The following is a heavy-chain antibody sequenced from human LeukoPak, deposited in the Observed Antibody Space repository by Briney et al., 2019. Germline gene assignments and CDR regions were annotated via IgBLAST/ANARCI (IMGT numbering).Heavy chain of an antibody. CDR1: GYTFTSYG. CDR3: ARVLGVAVAGDFDY. Sequence: ASVKVSCKASGYTFTSYGISWVRQAPGQGLEWMGWISAYNGNTNYAQKLQGRVTMTTDTSTSTAYMELRSLRSDDTAVYYCARVLGVAVAGDFDYWGQGTLVTVSS. CDR2: ISAYNGNT. J-gene: IGHJ4*02. D-gene: IGHD6-19*01. V-gene: IGHV1-18*01.